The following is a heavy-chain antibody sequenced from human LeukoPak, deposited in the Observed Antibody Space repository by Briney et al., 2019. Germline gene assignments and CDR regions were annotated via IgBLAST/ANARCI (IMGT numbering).Heavy chain of an antibody. Sequence: GGSLRLSCADSGFTLSYYTMNWVRQAPGKGLEWVSSISSSASYMFYADSVKGRFTISRDNAKNSLYLQMNSLRVEDTAMYYCTRGGGGDGSGWSTTDYWGQGTLVTISS. V-gene: IGHV3-21*01. CDR2: ISSSASYM. J-gene: IGHJ4*02. CDR1: GFTLSYYT. D-gene: IGHD6-19*01. CDR3: TRGGGGDGSGWSTTDY.